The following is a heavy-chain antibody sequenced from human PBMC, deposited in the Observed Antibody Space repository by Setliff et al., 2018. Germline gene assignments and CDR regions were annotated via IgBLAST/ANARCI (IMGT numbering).Heavy chain of an antibody. V-gene: IGHV1-2*02. CDR2: TNPNSGGT. CDR1: GYTFTGYY. J-gene: IGHJ4*02. CDR3: ATEMGLKHLDY. D-gene: IGHD1-26*01. Sequence: ASVKVSCKASGYTFTGYYIHWVRQAPGQGLEWMGYTNPNSGGTSSAQNFQGRVTITRDTSIDTAFMELSRLTSDDTAMYYCATEMGLKHLDYWGQGTQVTVSS.